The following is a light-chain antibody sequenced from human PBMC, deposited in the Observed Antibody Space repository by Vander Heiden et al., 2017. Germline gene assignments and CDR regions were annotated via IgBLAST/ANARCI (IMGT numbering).Light chain of an antibody. CDR1: ISDVGGYNY. Sequence: QSDLTPPASESGSPGQSITISCTGTISDVGGYNYVSWYQQHPGKAPNLMIYDVSNRPSGVSNRFSGSKSGNTASLTISVLQAEDEADYYCSSYTSSSTLGTVFGGGTQLTVL. V-gene: IGLV2-14*01. CDR3: SSYTSSSTLGTV. J-gene: IGLJ7*01. CDR2: DVS.